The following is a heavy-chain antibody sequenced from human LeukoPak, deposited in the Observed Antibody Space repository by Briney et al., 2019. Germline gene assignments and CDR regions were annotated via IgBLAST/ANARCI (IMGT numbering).Heavy chain of an antibody. CDR2: INHSGST. J-gene: IGHJ5*02. D-gene: IGHD5-12*01. V-gene: IGHV4-39*07. CDR1: GGSISSTNYY. CDR3: ARGRVQIVATIKGRFWFDP. Sequence: SETLSLTCTVSGGSISSTNYYWSWIRQPPGKGLEWIGEINHSGSTNYNPSLKSRVTISVDTSKNQFSLKLSSVTAADTAVYYCARGRVQIVATIKGRFWFDPWGQGTLVTVSS.